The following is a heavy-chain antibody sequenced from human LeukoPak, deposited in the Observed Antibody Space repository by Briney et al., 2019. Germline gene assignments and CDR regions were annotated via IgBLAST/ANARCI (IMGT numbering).Heavy chain of an antibody. J-gene: IGHJ4*02. CDR3: ARRRDGYNYYFDY. V-gene: IGHV4-59*08. Sequence: SETLSLTCTVSGGSISNYYWSWIRQSPGKGLEWIGYIYYSGSTNYNPSLKSRVTISVDTSKSQFSLKLNSVTAADTAVYYCARRRDGYNYYFDYWGQGTLVTVSS. CDR2: IYYSGST. D-gene: IGHD5-24*01. CDR1: GGSISNYY.